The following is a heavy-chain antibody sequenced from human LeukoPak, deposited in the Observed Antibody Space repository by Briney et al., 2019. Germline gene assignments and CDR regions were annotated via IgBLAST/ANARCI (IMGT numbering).Heavy chain of an antibody. J-gene: IGHJ4*02. CDR2: ISNSGANI. CDR3: ARDAHSGDG. Sequence: GVSLTLSCAASGFTFRNYEMNWVPQAPGKGLEWVSYISNSGANIFYADSVKGRFTVSRDNAKNSLFLQMNSLRPEDTAVYYCARDAHSGDGWGQGTLVTVSS. V-gene: IGHV3-48*03. D-gene: IGHD6-25*01. CDR1: GFTFRNYE.